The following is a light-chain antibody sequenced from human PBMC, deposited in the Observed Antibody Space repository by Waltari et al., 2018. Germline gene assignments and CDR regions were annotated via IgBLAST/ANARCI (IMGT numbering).Light chain of an antibody. Sequence: ELMLTQSPATLSLSPGVRATISCRASQSVSSSLAWYQQKPGQAPRLLIYGASSRATGIPDRFSGSGSGTDFTLTISRLEPEDFAVYYCQQYSNWPLTFGGGTKVEIK. CDR1: QSVSSS. CDR3: QQYSNWPLT. CDR2: GAS. V-gene: IGKV3D-20*02. J-gene: IGKJ4*01.